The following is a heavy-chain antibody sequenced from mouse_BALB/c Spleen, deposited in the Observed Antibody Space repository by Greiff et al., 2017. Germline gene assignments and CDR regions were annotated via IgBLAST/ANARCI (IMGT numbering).Heavy chain of an antibody. CDR1: GYTFTSYW. Sequence: SGAELARPGASVKLSCKASGYTFTSYWMQWVKQRPGQGLEWIGAIYPGDGDTRYTQKFKGKATLTADKSSSTAYMQLSSLASEDSAVYYCARYDYDWYFDVWGAGTTVTVSS. D-gene: IGHD2-4*01. CDR2: IYPGDGDT. V-gene: IGHV1-87*01. CDR3: ARYDYDWYFDV. J-gene: IGHJ1*01.